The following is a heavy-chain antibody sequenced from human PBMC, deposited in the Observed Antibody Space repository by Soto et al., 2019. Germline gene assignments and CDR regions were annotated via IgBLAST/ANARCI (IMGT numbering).Heavy chain of an antibody. Sequence: PSETLSLTCAVSGGSISSGGYPWSWIRQPPGKGLEWIGYIYHSGSTYYNPSLKSRVTISVDRSKNQFSLKLSSVTAADTAVYYCARDGGDYGYFFDPWGQGTLVTVSS. CDR1: GGSISSGGYP. CDR2: IYHSGST. CDR3: ARDGGDYGYFFDP. V-gene: IGHV4-30-2*01. D-gene: IGHD4-17*01. J-gene: IGHJ5*02.